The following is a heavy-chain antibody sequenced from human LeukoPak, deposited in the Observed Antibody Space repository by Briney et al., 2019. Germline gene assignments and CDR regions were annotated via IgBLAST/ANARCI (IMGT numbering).Heavy chain of an antibody. CDR2: INSNGGNT. Sequence: PGGSLRLSCSASGFTFSNYAMHWVRQAPGKGLEYVSAINSNGGNTYYADSVKGRFTISRDNSKNTLYLQMSSLRPEDTAFYYCVKVQGLGRQLWPVFDYWGQGTLVTVSS. CDR3: VKVQGLGRQLWPVFDY. CDR1: GFTFSNYA. D-gene: IGHD5-18*01. J-gene: IGHJ4*02. V-gene: IGHV3-64D*06.